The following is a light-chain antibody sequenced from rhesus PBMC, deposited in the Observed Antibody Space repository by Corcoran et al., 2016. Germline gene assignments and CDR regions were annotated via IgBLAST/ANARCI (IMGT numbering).Light chain of an antibody. CDR2: RAS. CDR3: QQHDNSPWA. J-gene: IGKJ1*01. Sequence: DIQMTQSPSSLSASVGDRVTITCRASQGISNWLAWYQQKPEKAPKLLIYRASNLETGVPSRFSGSGSGTDFTLTISSLQPEDIATYYCQQHDNSPWAFGQGTKVELK. CDR1: QGISNW. V-gene: IGKV1-69*01.